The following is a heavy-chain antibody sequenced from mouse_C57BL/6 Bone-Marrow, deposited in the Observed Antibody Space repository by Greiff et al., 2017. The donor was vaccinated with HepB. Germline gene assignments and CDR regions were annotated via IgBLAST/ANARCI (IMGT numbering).Heavy chain of an antibody. CDR1: GYSITSGYY. CDR2: ISYDGSN. Sequence: EVKLQESGPGLVKPSQSLSLTCSVTGYSITSGYYWNWIRQFPGNKLEWMGYISYDGSNNYNPSLKNRISITRDTSKNQFFLKLNSVTTEDTATYYCARRDYYGSSLDYWGQGTTLTVSS. J-gene: IGHJ2*01. CDR3: ARRDYYGSSLDY. D-gene: IGHD1-1*01. V-gene: IGHV3-6*01.